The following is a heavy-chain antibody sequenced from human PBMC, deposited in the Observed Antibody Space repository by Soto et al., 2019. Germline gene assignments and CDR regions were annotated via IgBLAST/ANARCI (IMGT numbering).Heavy chain of an antibody. D-gene: IGHD2-8*01. V-gene: IGHV1-2*06. J-gene: IGHJ4*02. CDR1: GYTFTAFH. CDR3: ATFKQAPNGIDF. Sequence: QVQLVQSGAEVKKPGASVKVSCKASGYTFTAFHMYWVRQAPGQGLEWVGRINPKSGDTKSAQRFQGRVTMTRDTSISTSYLELSSLRSDDTAFYYCATFKQAPNGIDFWGQGTLVTVSS. CDR2: INPKSGDT.